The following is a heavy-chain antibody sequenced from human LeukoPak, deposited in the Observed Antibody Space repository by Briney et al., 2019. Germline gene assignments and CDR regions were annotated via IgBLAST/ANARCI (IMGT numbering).Heavy chain of an antibody. Sequence: SETLSLTCTVSGYSISSGYYWGWIRQPPGKGLEWIGSIYHSGSTYYNPSLKSRVTISVDTSKNQFSLKLSSVTAADTALYYCAKLDNYDLMIAYWGQGTLVTVSS. D-gene: IGHD3-3*01. CDR1: GYSISSGYY. CDR3: AKLDNYDLMIAY. J-gene: IGHJ4*02. V-gene: IGHV4-38-2*02. CDR2: IYHSGST.